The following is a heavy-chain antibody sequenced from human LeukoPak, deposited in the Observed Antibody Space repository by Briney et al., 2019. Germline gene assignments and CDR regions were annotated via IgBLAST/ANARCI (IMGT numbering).Heavy chain of an antibody. CDR2: IIPIFGTA. V-gene: IGHV1-69*01. CDR3: AREPEYPYNWLDP. Sequence: ASVKVSCKASGGTFSSYAISWVRQAPGQGLEWMGGIIPIFGTANYAQKFQGRVTITADESTSTAYTELSSLRSEDTAVYYCAREPEYPYNWLDPWGQGTLVTVSS. CDR1: GGTFSSYA. D-gene: IGHD2-2*01. J-gene: IGHJ5*02.